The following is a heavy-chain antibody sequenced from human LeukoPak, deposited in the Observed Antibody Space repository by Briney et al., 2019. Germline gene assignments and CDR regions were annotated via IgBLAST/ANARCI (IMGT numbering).Heavy chain of an antibody. CDR2: ISIDGSSK. J-gene: IGHJ4*02. V-gene: IGHV3-74*01. Sequence: PGGSLRLSCAASGFTFSSYCMHWVRQAPGKGLEWVARISIDGSSKTYADSVKGRFTISRDNAKNTLYLQMNSLRAEDTAVYYCARFTYYYDSRPVTHSPNWGQGTLVTVSS. D-gene: IGHD3-22*01. CDR3: ARFTYYYDSRPVTHSPN. CDR1: GFTFSSYC.